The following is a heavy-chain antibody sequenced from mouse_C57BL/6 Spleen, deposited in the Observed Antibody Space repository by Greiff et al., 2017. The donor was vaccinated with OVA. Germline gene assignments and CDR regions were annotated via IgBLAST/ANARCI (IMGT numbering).Heavy chain of an antibody. Sequence: EVKLQESGPELVKPGASVKIPCKASGYTFTDYNMDWVKQSHGKSLEWIGDINPNNGGTIYNQKFKGKATLTVDKSSSTAYMELRSLTSEDTAVYYCARSSPLFDYWGQGTTLTVSS. V-gene: IGHV1-18*01. CDR1: GYTFTDYN. J-gene: IGHJ2*01. CDR3: ARSSPLFDY. CDR2: INPNNGGT.